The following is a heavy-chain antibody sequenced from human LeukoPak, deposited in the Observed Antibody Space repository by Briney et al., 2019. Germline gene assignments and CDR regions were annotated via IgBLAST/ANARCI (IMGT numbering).Heavy chain of an antibody. D-gene: IGHD5-18*01. CDR2: ISYDGSNK. CDR3: ARGTAMGHDAFDI. J-gene: IGHJ3*02. CDR1: GFTFSSYG. V-gene: IGHV3-30*03. Sequence: KSGGSLRLSCAASGFTFSSYGMHWVRQAPGKGLEWVAVISYDGSNKYYADSVKGRFTISRDNSKNTLYLQMNSLRVEDTAVYYCARGTAMGHDAFDIWGQGTMVTVSS.